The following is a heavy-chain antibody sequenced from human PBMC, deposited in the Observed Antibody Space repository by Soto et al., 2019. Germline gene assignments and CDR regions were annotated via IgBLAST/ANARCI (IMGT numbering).Heavy chain of an antibody. CDR3: ARYAVAGNGGVRCDY. D-gene: IGHD6-19*01. V-gene: IGHV4-59*01. CDR2: IYYSGST. Sequence: QVQLQESGPGLVKPSETLSLTCTVSGGSISSYYWSWIRQPPGKGLEWIGYIYYSGSTNYNPSLKSRVTISVDTSKNQFSLKLSSVTAADTAVYYCARYAVAGNGGVRCDYWGQGTLVTVYS. CDR1: GGSISSYY. J-gene: IGHJ4*02.